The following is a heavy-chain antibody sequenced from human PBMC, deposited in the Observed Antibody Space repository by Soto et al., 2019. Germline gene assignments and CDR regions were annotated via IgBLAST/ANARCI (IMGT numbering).Heavy chain of an antibody. CDR3: ARVPVYYYDSSGYYFDY. V-gene: IGHV4-30-4*01. D-gene: IGHD3-22*01. CDR2: IYYSGST. J-gene: IGHJ4*02. CDR1: GGSISSGDYY. Sequence: PSETLSLTCTVSGGSISSGDYYWSWIRQPPGKGLEWIGYIYYSGSTYYNPYLKSRVTISVDTSKNQFSLKLSSVTAEDTAVYYCARVPVYYYDSSGYYFDYWGQGTLVTVS.